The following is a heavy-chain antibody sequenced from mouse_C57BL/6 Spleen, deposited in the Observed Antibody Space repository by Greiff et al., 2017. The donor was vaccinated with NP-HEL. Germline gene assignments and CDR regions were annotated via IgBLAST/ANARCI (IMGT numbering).Heavy chain of an antibody. Sequence: VQLQQSGAELAKPGASVKLSCKASGYTFTSYWMHWVKQRPGQGLEWIGYINPSSGYTKYNQKFKDKATLTVDKSSSTAYMQLSSLTYEDSAVYYSARNDYGSSSFDGGGQGTTLTVSS. V-gene: IGHV1-7*01. CDR3: ARNDYGSSSFDG. CDR2: INPSSGYT. D-gene: IGHD1-1*01. CDR1: GYTFTSYW. J-gene: IGHJ2*01.